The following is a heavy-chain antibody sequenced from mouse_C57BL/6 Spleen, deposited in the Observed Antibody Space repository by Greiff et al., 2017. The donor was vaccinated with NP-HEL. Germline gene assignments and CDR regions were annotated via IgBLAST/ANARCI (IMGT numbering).Heavy chain of an antibody. V-gene: IGHV1-52*01. Sequence: QVQLKQPGAELVRPGSSVKLSCKASGYTFTSYWMHWVKQRPIQGLEWIGNIDPSDSETHYNQKFKDKATLTVDKSSSTAYMQLSSLTSEDSAVYYCARSGLYYYGSSPNYWGQGTTLTVSS. CDR1: GYTFTSYW. CDR3: ARSGLYYYGSSPNY. J-gene: IGHJ2*01. D-gene: IGHD1-1*01. CDR2: IDPSDSET.